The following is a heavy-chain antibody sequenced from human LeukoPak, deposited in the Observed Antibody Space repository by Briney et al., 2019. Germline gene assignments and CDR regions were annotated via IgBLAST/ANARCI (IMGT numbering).Heavy chain of an antibody. D-gene: IGHD6-19*01. J-gene: IGHJ4*02. CDR2: IRYDGSNK. CDR3: CTPGYSSGWWALDY. CDR1: GFTFSSYG. V-gene: IGHV3-30*02. Sequence: GGSLRLSCAASGFTFSSYGMHWVRQAPGKGLEWVAFIRYDGSNKYYADSVKGRFTISRDNSKNTLYLQMNSLRAEDTAVYYCCTPGYSSGWWALDYWGQGTLVTVSS.